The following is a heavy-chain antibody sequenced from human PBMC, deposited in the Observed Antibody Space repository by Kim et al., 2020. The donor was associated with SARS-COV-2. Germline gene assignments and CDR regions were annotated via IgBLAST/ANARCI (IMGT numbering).Heavy chain of an antibody. J-gene: IGHJ3*02. CDR2: IIPISATI. D-gene: IGHD2-21*01. CDR1: GGSLIHYE. Sequence: SVKVSCKASGGSLIHYEFNWVRQAPGQGLEWMGGIIPISATINYAQKFHGRVTITADESTKTVYMELSSLRSEDTAIYYCARDNVDVVVVYALEIWGPGTMVIVSS. V-gene: IGHV1-69*13. CDR3: ARDNVDVVVVYALEI.